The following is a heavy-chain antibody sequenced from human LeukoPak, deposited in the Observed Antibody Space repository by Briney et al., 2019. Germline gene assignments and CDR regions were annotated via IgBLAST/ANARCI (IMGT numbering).Heavy chain of an antibody. CDR1: GGSFSGYY. CDR3: ARSPITYYYDSSGYTPTYYFDY. V-gene: IGHV4-34*01. J-gene: IGHJ4*02. Sequence: SETLSLTCAVYGGSFSGYYWSWIRQPPGKGLEWIGEINHSGSTNYNPSLKSRVTISVDTSKNQFSLKLSSVTAADTAVYYCARSPITYYYDSSGYTPTYYFDYWGQGTLVTVSS. D-gene: IGHD3-22*01. CDR2: INHSGST.